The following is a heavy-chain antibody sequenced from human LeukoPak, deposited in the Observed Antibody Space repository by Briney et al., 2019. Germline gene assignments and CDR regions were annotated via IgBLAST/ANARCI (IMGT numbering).Heavy chain of an antibody. CDR1: GFTFSSYA. V-gene: IGHV3-23*01. J-gene: IGHJ4*02. CDR2: ISGSGGST. D-gene: IGHD1-1*01. Sequence: GGSLRLSCAASGFTFSSYAMSWVRQAPGKGLEWVSAISGSGGSTYYADSVKGRFTISRDNSRNTLYLQMNSLRAEDTAIFYCVQDGDAYNSFDYWGQGTLVTVSS. CDR3: VQDGDAYNSFDY.